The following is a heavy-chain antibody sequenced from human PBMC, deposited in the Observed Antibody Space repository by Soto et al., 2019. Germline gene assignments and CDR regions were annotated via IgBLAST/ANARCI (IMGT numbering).Heavy chain of an antibody. D-gene: IGHD4-17*01. Sequence: PSETLSLTCTVSGGSISSSSYYWGWIRQPPGKGLEWIGNIYYSGSTYYNPSLKSRVTISVDTSKNQFSLKLSSVTAADTAVYYCARKATVTTCFDYWGQGTLVTVSS. CDR3: ARKATVTTCFDY. J-gene: IGHJ4*02. CDR1: GGSISSSSYY. V-gene: IGHV4-39*01. CDR2: IYYSGST.